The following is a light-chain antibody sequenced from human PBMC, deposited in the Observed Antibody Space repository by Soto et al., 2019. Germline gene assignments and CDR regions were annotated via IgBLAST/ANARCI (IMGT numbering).Light chain of an antibody. CDR1: QSVGSN. J-gene: IGKJ1*01. Sequence: EIVMTQSPATLSVSPGERATLSCRASQSVGSNLAWYQQKPGQAPRLLIYGASKMATGVPARFSGSRSGTEFTLTFSSLHSEAFVVYYCQQDNNCPPTWTFGQGTKVEVK. CDR2: GAS. CDR3: QQDNNCPPTWT. V-gene: IGKV3-15*01.